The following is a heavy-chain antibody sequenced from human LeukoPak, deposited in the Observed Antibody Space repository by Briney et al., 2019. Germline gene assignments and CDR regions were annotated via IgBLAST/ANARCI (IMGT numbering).Heavy chain of an antibody. V-gene: IGHV3-74*01. CDR1: GFTFSDYW. J-gene: IGHJ3*01. CDR2: INSDGTST. Sequence: GGSLRLSCAGSGFTFSDYWIHWVRQAPGKGLVWVSRINSDGTSTSYADPVKGRFTVSRDNAKNTVFLQMDTLGAEDTAVYYCARMMVGYSSRLHAFDVWGQGTMVTVSS. CDR3: ARMMVGYSSRLHAFDV. D-gene: IGHD2-2*01.